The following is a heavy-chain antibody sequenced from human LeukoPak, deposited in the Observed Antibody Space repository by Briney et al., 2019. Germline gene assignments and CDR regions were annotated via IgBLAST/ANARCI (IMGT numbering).Heavy chain of an antibody. J-gene: IGHJ6*03. D-gene: IGHD4-17*01. CDR1: GFTFSSYS. CDR2: ISSSSSYI. Sequence: GGSLRLSCAASGFTFSSYSMNWVRQAPGKGLEWVSFISSSSSYIFYADSVKGRFTISRDNAKNSLYMQMNSLRAEDTAVYYCARDLGDYANYYYYMDVWGKGTTVTVSS. V-gene: IGHV3-21*01. CDR3: ARDLGDYANYYYYMDV.